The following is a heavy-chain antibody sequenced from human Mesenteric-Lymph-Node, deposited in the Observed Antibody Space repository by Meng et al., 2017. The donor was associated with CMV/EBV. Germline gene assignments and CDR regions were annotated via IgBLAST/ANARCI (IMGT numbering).Heavy chain of an antibody. CDR1: GGSIRNGDYY. D-gene: IGHD2-2*01. CDR3: ARGGGRPAVPRTFDY. J-gene: IGHJ4*02. Sequence: SETLSLTCTVSGGSIRNGDYYWSWIRQPPGKGLEWIGYIYYSGNTYCNPSLKSRVTISVDTSKNQFSLKLSSVTAADTAVYYCARGGGRPAVPRTFDYWGQGTLVTVSS. V-gene: IGHV4-30-4*08. CDR2: IYYSGNT.